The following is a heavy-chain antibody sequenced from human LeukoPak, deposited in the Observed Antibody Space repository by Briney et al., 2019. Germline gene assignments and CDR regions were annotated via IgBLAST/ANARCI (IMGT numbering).Heavy chain of an antibody. J-gene: IGHJ4*02. Sequence: GGSLRLSCAASGFTFSSYGMSWVRQAPGKGLEWVSAISGSGGNTHYADSVKGRFTISRDNSKNTLYLQMNSLRAEDTAVYYCAKGTVGATSVDYWGQGTLVTVSS. CDR2: ISGSGGNT. V-gene: IGHV3-23*01. CDR3: AKGTVGATSVDY. D-gene: IGHD1-26*01. CDR1: GFTFSSYG.